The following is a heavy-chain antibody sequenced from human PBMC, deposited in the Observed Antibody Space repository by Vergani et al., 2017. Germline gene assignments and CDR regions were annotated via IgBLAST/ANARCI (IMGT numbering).Heavy chain of an antibody. CDR3: ARGGCSSTSCYTPGFGP. J-gene: IGHJ5*02. V-gene: IGHV3-21*04. CDR2: ISSSSSYI. Sequence: EVQLVESGGGLVKPGGSLRLSCAGSGFTFSSYSMNWVRQAPGKGLEWVSSISSSSSYIYYTDSVKGRFTLSRDNAKNSLYLQMNSLRAEDTAVYYCARGGCSSTSCYTPGFGPWGQGTLVTVSS. CDR1: GFTFSSYS. D-gene: IGHD2-2*02.